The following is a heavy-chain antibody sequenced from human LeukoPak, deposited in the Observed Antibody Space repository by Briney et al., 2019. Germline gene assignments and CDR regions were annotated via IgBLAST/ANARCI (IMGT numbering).Heavy chain of an antibody. J-gene: IGHJ5*02. D-gene: IGHD3-22*01. CDR1: GGSISSYY. CDR3: ARGRHYYDSSGYSNWFDP. CDR2: IYYSGST. V-gene: IGHV4-59*08. Sequence: PSETLSLTCTVSGGSISSYYWSWIRQPPGKGLEWIGYIYYSGSTNYNPSLKSRVTISVDTSKNQFSLKLSSVTAADTAVYYCARGRHYYDSSGYSNWFDPWGQGTLVTVSS.